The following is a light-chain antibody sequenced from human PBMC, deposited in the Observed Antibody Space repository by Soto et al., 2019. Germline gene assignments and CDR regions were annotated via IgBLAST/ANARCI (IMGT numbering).Light chain of an antibody. Sequence: DIVMTQSPLSLIVTPGEPASISCRSSESLLHNNGYSYLDWYLQKPGQSPRLLIYGASTRAAGIPARFRGSRSGTEFTLTISSLLSEDFAVYYCQQYDNWPPITFGQGTRLEIK. CDR1: ESLLHNNGYSY. V-gene: IGKV2-28*01. J-gene: IGKJ5*01. CDR2: GAS. CDR3: QQYDNWPPIT.